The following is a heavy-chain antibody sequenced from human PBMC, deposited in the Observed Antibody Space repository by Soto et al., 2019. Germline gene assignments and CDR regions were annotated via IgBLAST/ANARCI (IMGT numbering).Heavy chain of an antibody. V-gene: IGHV3-30*18. CDR2: ISYDGSNK. Sequence: QVQLVESGGGVVQPGRSLRLSCAASGFTFSSYGMHWVRQAPGKGLEWVAVISYDGSNKYYADSVKGRFTISRDNSKNTLYLQMNSLRAEDTAVYYCAKSRDYDSSAEFDYWGQGTLVTVSS. D-gene: IGHD3-22*01. J-gene: IGHJ4*02. CDR1: GFTFSSYG. CDR3: AKSRDYDSSAEFDY.